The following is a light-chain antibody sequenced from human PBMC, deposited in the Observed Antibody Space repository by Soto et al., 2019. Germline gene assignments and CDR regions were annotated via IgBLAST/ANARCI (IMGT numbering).Light chain of an antibody. Sequence: QSALTQPASVSGSPGQSITISCTGTSSDVGDYNYVSWYQQYPGKVPKLVIYDVSNRPSGVSNRFSGSKSGNTASLTISGVHAAEDADYYCSSSTAATYLVVFGGGTKLTVL. V-gene: IGLV2-14*01. CDR1: SSDVGDYNY. CDR3: SSSTAATYLVV. CDR2: DVS. J-gene: IGLJ2*01.